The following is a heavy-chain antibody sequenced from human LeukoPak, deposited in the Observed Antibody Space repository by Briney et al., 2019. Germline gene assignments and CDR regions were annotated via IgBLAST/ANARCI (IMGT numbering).Heavy chain of an antibody. Sequence: ASVKVSCKASGYTFTAYYVYWVRQAPGQGLEWMGWINPNSGGTNYAQKFQGRVTMTRDTSISTAYMELSRLRSDDTAVYYCASSYGDYSADYWGQGTLVTVSS. J-gene: IGHJ4*02. CDR2: INPNSGGT. CDR1: GYTFTAYY. CDR3: ASSYGDYSADY. D-gene: IGHD4-17*01. V-gene: IGHV1-2*02.